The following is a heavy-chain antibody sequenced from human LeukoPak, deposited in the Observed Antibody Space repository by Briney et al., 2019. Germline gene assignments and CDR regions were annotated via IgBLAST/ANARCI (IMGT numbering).Heavy chain of an antibody. J-gene: IGHJ4*02. CDR3: ARDFEDPGAVAGSFDY. CDR1: GFTFSSYW. V-gene: IGHV3-74*01. Sequence: PGGSLRLSCAASGFTFSSYWMHWVRRAPGKGLVWVSRINSDGSSTSYADSVKGRFTISRDNAKNTLYLQMNSLRAEDTAVYYCARDFEDPGAVAGSFDYWGQGTLVTVSS. D-gene: IGHD6-19*01. CDR2: INSDGSST.